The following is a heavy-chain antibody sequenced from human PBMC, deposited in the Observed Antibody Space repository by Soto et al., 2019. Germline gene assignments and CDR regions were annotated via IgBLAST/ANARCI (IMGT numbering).Heavy chain of an antibody. V-gene: IGHV4-34*01. D-gene: IGHD3-10*01. CDR1: GGSFSGYY. CDR3: ASSLLWFGVYGMDV. J-gene: IGHJ6*02. Sequence: SETLALTCAVYGGSFSGYYWRWIRQPPWKGLEWIGEINHIGSTNYNPSLKSRVTISVDTSKNQFSLKLSSVTAADTAVYYCASSLLWFGVYGMDVWGQGTTVT. CDR2: INHIGST.